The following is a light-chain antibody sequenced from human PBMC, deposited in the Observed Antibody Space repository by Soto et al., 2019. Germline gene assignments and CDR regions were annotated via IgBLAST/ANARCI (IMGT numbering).Light chain of an antibody. CDR3: QQYTSYPWT. J-gene: IGKJ1*01. CDR1: QSFTTW. Sequence: DIQMTQSPSTLSASVGDRVTINCRASQSFTTWLAWYQQKPGKAPKLLIYEASRLESGVPSRISGSGSGTEFTLTISSLQPDDFATYYCQQYTSYPWTFGQGTKVDIK. CDR2: EAS. V-gene: IGKV1-5*03.